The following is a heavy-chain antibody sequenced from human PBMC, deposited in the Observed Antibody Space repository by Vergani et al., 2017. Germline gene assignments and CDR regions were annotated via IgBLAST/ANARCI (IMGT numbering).Heavy chain of an antibody. D-gene: IGHD1-26*01. CDR2: INPRGGRT. V-gene: IGHV1-46*01. CDR3: ARASKWELPTILYDY. Sequence: VQLVPSGDAVKKPGASGKVSCKASGYNFTSYYMHWVRQAPGKGLEWMGIINPRGGRTSYAQKFQGIVTMTRDTSTSTVYMKLSSLRSEDTAVYYCARASKWELPTILYDYWGQGTLVTVSS. J-gene: IGHJ4*02. CDR1: GYNFTSYY.